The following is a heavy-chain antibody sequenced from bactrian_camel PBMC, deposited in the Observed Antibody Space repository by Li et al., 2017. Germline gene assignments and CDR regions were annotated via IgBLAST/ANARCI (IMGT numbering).Heavy chain of an antibody. CDR1: GFTFSSYV. CDR3: AFRDAFYSDHGWLLPHDYDY. CDR2: IDSAGGST. V-gene: IGHV3S40*01. D-gene: IGHD4*01. Sequence: VQLVESGGGLVQLGGSLRLSCAASGFTFSSYVMSWVRQAPGEGLEWVSTIDSAGGSTTYADSVKGRFTISRDNAKNTVDLQMTSLTPEDTAMYYCAFRDAFYSDHGWLLPHDYDYWGQGTQVTVS. J-gene: IGHJ4*01.